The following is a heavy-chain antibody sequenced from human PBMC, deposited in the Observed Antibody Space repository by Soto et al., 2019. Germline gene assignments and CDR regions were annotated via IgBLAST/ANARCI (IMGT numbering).Heavy chain of an antibody. Sequence: ASVKVSCKASGYTFTGYYMHWVRQAPGQGLEWMGWINPNSGGTNYAQKFQGWVTMTRDTSISTAYMELSRLRSDDTAVYYCARDKVDGFGELVAFDIWGQGTMVTVSS. D-gene: IGHD3-10*01. CDR1: GYTFTGYY. CDR2: INPNSGGT. J-gene: IGHJ3*02. CDR3: ARDKVDGFGELVAFDI. V-gene: IGHV1-2*04.